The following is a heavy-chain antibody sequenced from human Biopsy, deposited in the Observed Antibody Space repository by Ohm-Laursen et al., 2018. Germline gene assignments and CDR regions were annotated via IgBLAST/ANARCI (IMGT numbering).Heavy chain of an antibody. CDR3: AKCMTGGSNYYFHH. Sequence: SSLRLSCAASGFTFSSYGMHWVRQAPGKGLEWVAAIWYDGSNKNYADSVKGRFTISRDNSKNTLYLQMNGLRGEDTAVYYCAKCMTGGSNYYFHHCGQGTLVTVSS. D-gene: IGHD2-8*01. CDR2: IWYDGSNK. CDR1: GFTFSSYG. J-gene: IGHJ4*02. V-gene: IGHV3-33*06.